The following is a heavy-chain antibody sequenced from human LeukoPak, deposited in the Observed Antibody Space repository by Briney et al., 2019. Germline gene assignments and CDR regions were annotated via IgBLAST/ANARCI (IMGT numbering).Heavy chain of an antibody. CDR3: ARTTEGGYTYGYFYYYYMDV. V-gene: IGHV4-59*01. Sequence: SSETLSLTCTVSGGSISSYYWSWIRQPPGKGLEWIGYIYYSGSTNYNPSLKSRVTISVDTSKNQFSLKLTSVTAADTAVYYCARTTEGGYTYGYFYYYYMDVWGKGTTVTISS. CDR1: GGSISSYY. CDR2: IYYSGST. D-gene: IGHD5-18*01. J-gene: IGHJ6*03.